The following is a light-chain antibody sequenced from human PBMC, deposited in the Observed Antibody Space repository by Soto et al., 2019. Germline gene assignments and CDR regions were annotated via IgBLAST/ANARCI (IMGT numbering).Light chain of an antibody. CDR3: QEYNNWRPIT. Sequence: EKVMTKGPATLSLSQGESVTRSCMVSQSISDTLAWYQPKPGQAPRLLIHGSSTRATGVPVRFSGSGSGTEFTLTXTSLQTEDFAVYYCQEYNNWRPITFGGGTKVDIK. V-gene: IGKV3-15*01. J-gene: IGKJ4*01. CDR2: GSS. CDR1: QSISDT.